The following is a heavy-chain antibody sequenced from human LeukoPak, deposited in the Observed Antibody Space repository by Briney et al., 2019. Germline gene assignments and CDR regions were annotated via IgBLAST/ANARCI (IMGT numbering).Heavy chain of an antibody. CDR1: GFTFSSYW. V-gene: IGHV3-7*03. D-gene: IGHD2-8*01. CDR3: AKDRSDNNTWYAGSH. Sequence: GGSLRLSCAASGFTFSSYWMSWVRQAPGKGLEWVANIKQDGSEKYYVDSVKGRFTTSRDNSKNTLFLQMNSLRDEDTALYYCAKDRSDNNTWYAGSHWGQGTLVTVSS. CDR2: IKQDGSEK. J-gene: IGHJ4*02.